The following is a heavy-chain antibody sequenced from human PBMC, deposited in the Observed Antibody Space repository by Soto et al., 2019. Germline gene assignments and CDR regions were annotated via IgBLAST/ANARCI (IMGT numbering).Heavy chain of an antibody. V-gene: IGHV3-23*01. CDR1: GFTFSCYA. CDR2: ISGSGGST. Sequence: PGGSLRLSCAASGFTFSCYAMSWVRQTQGKGLEWVSAISGSGGSTYYADSVKGRFTISRDNSKNTLYLQMNSLRAEDTAVYYCAKDFPPIAAAVISPFDYWGQGTLVTVSS. D-gene: IGHD6-13*01. CDR3: AKDFPPIAAAVISPFDY. J-gene: IGHJ4*02.